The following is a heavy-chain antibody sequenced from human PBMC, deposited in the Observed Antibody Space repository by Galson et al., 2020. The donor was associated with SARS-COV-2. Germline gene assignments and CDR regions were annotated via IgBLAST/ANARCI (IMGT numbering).Heavy chain of an antibody. J-gene: IGHJ6*02. D-gene: IGHD5-12*01. CDR3: ATSSVLVSSGYESNYYYYYGMDV. V-gene: IGHV1-24*01. CDR2: FDPEDGET. Sequence: ASVKVSCKVSGYTLTELSMHWVRQAPGKGLEWMGGFDPEDGETIYAQKFQGRVTMTEDTSTDTAYMELSSLRSEDTAVYYCATSSVLVSSGYESNYYYYYGMDVWGQGTTVTVSS. CDR1: GYTLTELS.